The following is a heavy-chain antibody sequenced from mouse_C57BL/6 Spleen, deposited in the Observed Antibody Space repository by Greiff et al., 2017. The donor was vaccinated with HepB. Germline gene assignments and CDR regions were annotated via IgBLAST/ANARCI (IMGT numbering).Heavy chain of an antibody. V-gene: IGHV2-2*01. Sequence: QVQLKESGPGLVQPSQSLSITCTVSGFSLTSYGVHWVRQSPGKGLEWLGVIWSGGSTDYNAAFISRLSISKDNSKSQVFFKMNSLQADDTAIYYCARSYYDGYHGGFAYWGQGTLVTVSA. CDR1: GFSLTSYG. CDR2: IWSGGST. D-gene: IGHD2-3*01. CDR3: ARSYYDGYHGGFAY. J-gene: IGHJ3*01.